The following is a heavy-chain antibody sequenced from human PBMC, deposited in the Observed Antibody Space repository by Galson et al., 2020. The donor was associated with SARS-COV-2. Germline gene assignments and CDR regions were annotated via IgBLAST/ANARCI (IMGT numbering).Heavy chain of an antibody. Sequence: SGPTLVKPTQTLTLTCTFSGFSLSTSGMCVSWIRQPPGKALEWLALIDWDDDKYYSTSLKTRLTISKDTSKNQVVLTMTNMVPVDTATYYCVRAYSSSSVFYYYYGMDVWVPGTTVTVSS. V-gene: IGHV2-70*01. CDR1: GFSLSTSGMC. CDR3: VRAYSSSSVFYYYYGMDV. CDR2: IDWDDDK. J-gene: IGHJ6*02. D-gene: IGHD6-6*01.